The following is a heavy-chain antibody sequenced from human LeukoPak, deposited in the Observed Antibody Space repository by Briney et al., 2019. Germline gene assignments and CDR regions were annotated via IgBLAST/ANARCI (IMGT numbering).Heavy chain of an antibody. CDR3: ADRTSAY. Sequence: PGGSLRLSCAASGFTFSGSGMHWVRQPPGKGLEWVAFVHYDGRNKHYADSVTGRFTISRDNSNNPLYLQMTSVRPEDTAVYYCADRTSAYCGQGAPGTVSS. D-gene: IGHD1-14*01. CDR2: VHYDGRNK. CDR1: GFTFSGSG. J-gene: IGHJ4*02. V-gene: IGHV3-30*02.